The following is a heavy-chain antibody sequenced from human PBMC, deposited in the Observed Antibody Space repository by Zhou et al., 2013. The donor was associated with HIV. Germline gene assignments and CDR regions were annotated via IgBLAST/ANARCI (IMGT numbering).Heavy chain of an antibody. Sequence: QVQLVQSGPEVKKPGASVKVSCKASGYTFTSYGISWVRQAPGQGLEWMGWISTYNGNTNYAQNYQGRVTMTTDTSTSTAYMELRSLRSDDSAVYYCARDRMYSGAAGTLGIDYWGQGTLVTVSS. D-gene: IGHD6-13*01. CDR2: ISTYNGNT. V-gene: IGHV1-18*01. CDR3: ARDRMYSGAAGTLGIDY. CDR1: GYTFTSYG. J-gene: IGHJ4*02.